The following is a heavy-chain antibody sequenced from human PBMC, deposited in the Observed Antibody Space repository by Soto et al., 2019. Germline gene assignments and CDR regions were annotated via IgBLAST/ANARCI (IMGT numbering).Heavy chain of an antibody. J-gene: IGHJ6*02. Sequence: QVQLVQSGAEVKKPGSSVKVSCKASGGTFSSYAISWVRQAPGQGLEWMGGIIPISGTANYAQKFQGRVTITADESTSTADLELSSRRSEDTAVYYCARSQGSSTSLELYYYYYYGMDVWGQGTTVTVSS. CDR3: ARSQGSSTSLELYYYYYYGMDV. D-gene: IGHD2-2*01. V-gene: IGHV1-69*01. CDR2: IIPISGTA. CDR1: GGTFSSYA.